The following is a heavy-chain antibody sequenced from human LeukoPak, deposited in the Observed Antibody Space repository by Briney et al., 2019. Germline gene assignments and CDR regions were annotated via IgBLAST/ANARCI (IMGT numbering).Heavy chain of an antibody. CDR1: GFTFSSYA. D-gene: IGHD3-10*01. Sequence: GGSLRLSCAASGFTFSSYAMSWVRQAPGKGLEWVSAVSGSGGSTYYADSVKGRFTISRDNSKNTLYLQMNSLRAEDTAVYCCAKDYGSGSYYAFDYWGQGTLVTVSS. J-gene: IGHJ4*02. CDR3: AKDYGSGSYYAFDY. V-gene: IGHV3-23*01. CDR2: VSGSGGST.